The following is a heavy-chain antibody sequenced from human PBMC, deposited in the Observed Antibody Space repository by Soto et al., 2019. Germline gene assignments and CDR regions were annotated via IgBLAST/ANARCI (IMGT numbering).Heavy chain of an antibody. CDR1: GFTFSSYA. J-gene: IGHJ4*02. CDR3: ATLYGSGTTKGLYY. V-gene: IGHV3-23*01. Sequence: PGGSLRLSCAASGFTFSSYAMSWVRQAPGKGLEWVSAISGSGGSTYYADSVKGRFTTSRDNSKNTLYLQMNSLRAEDTAVYYCATLYGSGTTKGLYYWGQGTLVTVSS. D-gene: IGHD3-10*01. CDR2: ISGSGGST.